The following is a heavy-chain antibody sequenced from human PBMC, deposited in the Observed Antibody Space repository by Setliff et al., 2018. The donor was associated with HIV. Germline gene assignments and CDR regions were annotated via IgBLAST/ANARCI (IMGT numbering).Heavy chain of an antibody. CDR3: ARDLWGWGSDY. CDR1: NYTFTSFG. CDR2: VSAYNGDT. J-gene: IGHJ4*02. V-gene: IGHV1-18*01. Sequence: ASVKVSCKASNYTFTSFGISWVRQAPGQGLEWMGWVSAYNGDTTYAPRLQGRVTMTTDTATNTAYMELNGLRSDDTAVYYCARDLWGWGSDYWGRGTLVTVSS. D-gene: IGHD7-27*01.